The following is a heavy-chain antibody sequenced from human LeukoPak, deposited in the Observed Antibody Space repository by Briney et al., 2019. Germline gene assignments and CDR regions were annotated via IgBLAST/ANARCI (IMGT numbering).Heavy chain of an antibody. J-gene: IGHJ4*02. CDR1: GYTLTGYY. Sequence: EASVKVSCKASGYTLTGYYMHWVRQAPGQGLEWMGWINPNSGGTNYAQKFQGRVTMTRDTSISTAYMELSRLKSDDTAVYYCEKTTVPTLAALFDYWEQGTLVTVSS. CDR2: INPNSGGT. V-gene: IGHV1-2*02. D-gene: IGHD4-17*01. CDR3: EKTTVPTLAALFDY.